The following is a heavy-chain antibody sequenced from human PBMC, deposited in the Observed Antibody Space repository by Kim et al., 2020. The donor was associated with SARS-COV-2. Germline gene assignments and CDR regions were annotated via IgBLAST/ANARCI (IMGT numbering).Heavy chain of an antibody. D-gene: IGHD3-3*01. J-gene: IGHJ4*02. CDR2: IYYSGST. Sequence: SETLSLTCTVSGGSISSGGYYWSWIRQHPGKVLEWIGYIYYSGSTYYNPSLKSRVTISVDTSKNQFSLKLSSVTAADTAVYYCARVTTIFGVVVSGFDYWGQGTLVTVSS. CDR1: GGSISSGGYY. CDR3: ARVTTIFGVVVSGFDY. V-gene: IGHV4-31*03.